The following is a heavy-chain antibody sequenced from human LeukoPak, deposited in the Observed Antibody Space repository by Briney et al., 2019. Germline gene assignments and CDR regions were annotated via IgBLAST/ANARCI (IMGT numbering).Heavy chain of an antibody. CDR1: GFTFSSYG. CDR2: ISYDGRNQ. D-gene: IGHD3-22*01. V-gene: IGHV3-30*02. J-gene: IGHJ4*02. CDR3: AKGLKYSDSSGYPS. Sequence: GGSLRLSCEASGFTFSSYGLHWVRQAPGKGLGWVAFISYDGRNQYYIDSVKGRFTISRDNSKNTLYLEMNSLRAEDTAVYYCAKGLKYSDSSGYPSWGQGTLVTVSS.